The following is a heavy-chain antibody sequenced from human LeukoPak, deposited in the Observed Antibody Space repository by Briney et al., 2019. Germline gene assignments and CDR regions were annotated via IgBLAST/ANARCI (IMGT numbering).Heavy chain of an antibody. Sequence: SETLSLTCTVSGASVTSGGSYWGWLRQSPGKGLQWIATVYYTGSTYYNPSLKSRVTISIDTSKNQFSLNLRSLIAADTAVYYCARHSGSGSLSRPFDPWGRGTLVTVSS. D-gene: IGHD3-10*01. J-gene: IGHJ5*02. CDR2: VYYTGST. V-gene: IGHV4-39*01. CDR3: ARHSGSGSLSRPFDP. CDR1: GASVTSGGSY.